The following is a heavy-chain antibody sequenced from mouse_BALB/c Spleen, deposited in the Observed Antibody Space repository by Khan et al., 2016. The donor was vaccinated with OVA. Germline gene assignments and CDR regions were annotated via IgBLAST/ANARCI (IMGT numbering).Heavy chain of an antibody. CDR3: ARTARIKY. CDR2: ISYSGST. Sequence: EVQLQESGPGLVKPSQSLSLTCTVTGYSITSGYGWNWLRQFPGNKLEWMGYISYSGSTNYNPSLKSRISITRDTSKNQFFMQLNSVTTEDTATYYCARTARIKYWGQGTTLTVSS. CDR1: GYSITSGYG. J-gene: IGHJ2*01. V-gene: IGHV3-2*02. D-gene: IGHD1-2*01.